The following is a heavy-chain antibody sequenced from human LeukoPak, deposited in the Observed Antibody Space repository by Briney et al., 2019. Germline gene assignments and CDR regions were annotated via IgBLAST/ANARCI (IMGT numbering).Heavy chain of an antibody. CDR1: GGTFSSYA. J-gene: IGHJ4*02. Sequence: GASVKVSCKASGGTFSSYAISWVRQAPGQGLEWMGRIIPILGIANYAQKFQGRVTITADKSTSTAYMELSSLRSEVTAVYYCARDRADYSSSDYWGQGTLVTVSS. CDR3: ARDRADYSSSDY. CDR2: IIPILGIA. D-gene: IGHD6-6*01. V-gene: IGHV1-69*04.